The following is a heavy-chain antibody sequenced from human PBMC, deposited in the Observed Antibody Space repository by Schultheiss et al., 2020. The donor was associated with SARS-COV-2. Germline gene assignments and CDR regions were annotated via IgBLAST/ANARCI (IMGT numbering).Heavy chain of an antibody. V-gene: IGHV3-48*04. J-gene: IGHJ6*03. CDR1: GFTFSSYS. CDR3: ASSPDLVVPAGTHYYYMDV. CDR2: ISSSGSTI. D-gene: IGHD2-2*01. Sequence: GGSLILSCAASGFTFSSYSMSWIRQAPGKGLEWVSYISSSGSTIYYADSVKGRFTISRDNAKNSLYLQMNSLRAEDTAVYYCASSPDLVVPAGTHYYYMDVWGKGTTVTVSS.